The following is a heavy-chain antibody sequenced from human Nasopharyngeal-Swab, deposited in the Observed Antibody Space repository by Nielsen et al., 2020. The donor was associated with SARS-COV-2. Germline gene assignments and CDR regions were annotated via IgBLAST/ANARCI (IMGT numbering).Heavy chain of an antibody. J-gene: IGHJ6*03. CDR2: IIPIFGTA. V-gene: IGHV1-69*13. D-gene: IGHD2-15*01. Sequence: SVQVSCKASVGTFSSYAISWVRQAPGQGLEWMGGIIPIFGTANYAQKFQGRVTITADESTSTAYMELSSLRSEDTAVYYCASSPPPCSGGSCYSYYYYMDVWGKGTTVTVSS. CDR3: ASSPPPCSGGSCYSYYYYMDV. CDR1: VGTFSSYA.